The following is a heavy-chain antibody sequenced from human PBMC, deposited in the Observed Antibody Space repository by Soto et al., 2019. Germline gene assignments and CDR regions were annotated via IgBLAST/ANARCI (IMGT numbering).Heavy chain of an antibody. Sequence: QITLKESGPTLVKPTQTLTLTCTFSGFPLSTSRVGVGSIRHPPGKALDWLALMYWDDDKRYSPSLKSRLTITKDTSKNQVVLTMTNMDPVDTATYYCAHSLIPNWGSRGAFDYWGQGTLVTVSS. J-gene: IGHJ4*02. CDR3: AHSLIPNWGSRGAFDY. V-gene: IGHV2-5*02. D-gene: IGHD7-27*01. CDR2: MYWDDDK. CDR1: GFPLSTSRVG.